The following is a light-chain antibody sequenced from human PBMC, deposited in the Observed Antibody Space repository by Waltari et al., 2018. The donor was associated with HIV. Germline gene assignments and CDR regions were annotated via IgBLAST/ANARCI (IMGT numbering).Light chain of an antibody. CDR1: SGSIASNY. CDR2: EDN. J-gene: IGLJ3*02. V-gene: IGLV6-57*01. CDR3: QSYDRNNQL. Sequence: FMLTQPHSVSESPGKTATISCSRTSGSIASNYVPWYQRRPGSSPTTVIYEDNRRPSGVPDRFSGSIDSSSNSASLTISGLRTEDEADYYCQSYDRNNQLFGGGTKLTVL.